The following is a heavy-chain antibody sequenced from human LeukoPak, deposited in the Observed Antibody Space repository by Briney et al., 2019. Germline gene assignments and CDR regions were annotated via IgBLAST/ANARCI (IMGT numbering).Heavy chain of an antibody. D-gene: IGHD6-13*01. V-gene: IGHV3-48*03. J-gene: IGHJ4*02. Sequence: GGSLRLSCVVSGLSISSYEMNWVRQAPGKGLEWVSYISSTGRITYYADSVQGRFTISRDNAKNSLYLQMNSLTAEDTAVYYCARTDPQLALDYWGQGTLVTVSS. CDR1: GLSISSYE. CDR2: ISSTGRIT. CDR3: ARTDPQLALDY.